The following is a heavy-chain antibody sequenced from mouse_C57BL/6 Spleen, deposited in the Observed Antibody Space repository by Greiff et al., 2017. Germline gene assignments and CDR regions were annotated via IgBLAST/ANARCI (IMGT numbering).Heavy chain of an antibody. D-gene: IGHD1-1*01. Sequence: EVQLVESGGGLVQPGGSLSLSCAASGFTFTDYYMSWVRQPPGKALEWLGFIRNKANGYTTEYSASVKGRFTISSDNSQSILYLQMNALRAEDSATYYCARDRSSGNWFAYWGQGTLVTVSA. CDR2: IRNKANGYTT. V-gene: IGHV7-3*01. CDR3: ARDRSSGNWFAY. J-gene: IGHJ3*01. CDR1: GFTFTDYY.